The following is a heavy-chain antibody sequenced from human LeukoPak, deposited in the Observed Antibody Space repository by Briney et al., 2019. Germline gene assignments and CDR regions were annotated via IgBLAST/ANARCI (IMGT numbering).Heavy chain of an antibody. Sequence: GGSLRLSCAASGFTFSSYDMHWVRQATGKGLEWVSAIGTAGAPYYPGSVKGRFTISRENAKNSLYLQMNSLRAGDTAVYYCARAAGGSRGLYFDYWGQGTLVTVSS. CDR2: IGTAGAP. J-gene: IGHJ4*02. CDR1: GFTFSSYD. V-gene: IGHV3-13*05. CDR3: ARAAGGSRGLYFDY. D-gene: IGHD2-15*01.